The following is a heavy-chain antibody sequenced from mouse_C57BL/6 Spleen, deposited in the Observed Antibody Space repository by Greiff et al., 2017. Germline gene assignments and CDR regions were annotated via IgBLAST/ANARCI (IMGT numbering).Heavy chain of an antibody. D-gene: IGHD1-1*01. J-gene: IGHJ4*01. V-gene: IGHV1-50*01. CDR2: IDPSDSYT. CDR1: GYTFTSYW. CDR3: ARGDYYYGSSYAMDY. Sequence: VQLQQPGAELVKPGASVKLSCKASGYTFTSYWMQWVKQRPGQGLEWIGEIDPSDSYTNYNQKFKGKATLTVDTSSSTAYMQLSSLTSEDSAVYYCARGDYYYGSSYAMDYWGQGTSVTVSS.